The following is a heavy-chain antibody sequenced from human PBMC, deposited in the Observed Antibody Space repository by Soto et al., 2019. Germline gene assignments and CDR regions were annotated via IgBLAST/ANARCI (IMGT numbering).Heavy chain of an antibody. CDR1: GGSISSYY. D-gene: IGHD5-12*01. CDR2: IYYSGST. CDR3: AREIVATTDYYYDYYMDV. V-gene: IGHV4-59*01. J-gene: IGHJ6*03. Sequence: PSETLSLTCTVSGGSISSYYWSWIRQPPGKGLEWIGYIYYSGSTNYNPSLKSRVTISVDTSKNQFSLKLSSVTAADTAVYYCAREIVATTDYYYDYYMDVWGKGTTVTVSS.